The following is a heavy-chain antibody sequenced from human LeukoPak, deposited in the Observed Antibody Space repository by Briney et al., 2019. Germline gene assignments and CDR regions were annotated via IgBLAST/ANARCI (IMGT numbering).Heavy chain of an antibody. D-gene: IGHD1-26*01. V-gene: IGHV3-23*01. J-gene: IGHJ6*02. CDR3: AKARSGSYYYYGMDV. CDR2: ISGSGGST. CDR1: GFTFSSYA. Sequence: GGSLRLSCAASGFTFSSYAMSWVRQAPGKGLGWVSAISGSGGSTYYADSVKGRFTISRDNSKNTLYLQMNSLRAEDTAVYYCAKARSGSYYYYGMDVWGQGTTVTVSS.